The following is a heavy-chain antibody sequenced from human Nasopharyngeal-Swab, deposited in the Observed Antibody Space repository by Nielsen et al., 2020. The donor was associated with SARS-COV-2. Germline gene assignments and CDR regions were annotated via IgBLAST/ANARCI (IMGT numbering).Heavy chain of an antibody. Sequence: LKISCAASGFTVSSNYMSWVRQAPGKGLEWVSVIYSGGSTYYADSVKGRFTISRHNSKNTLYLQMNSLRAEDTAVYYCASRRSPTYYDSSAIYYYYGMDVWGQGTTVTVSS. CDR1: GFTVSSNY. CDR2: IYSGGST. CDR3: ASRRSPTYYDSSAIYYYYGMDV. V-gene: IGHV3-53*04. D-gene: IGHD3-22*01. J-gene: IGHJ6*02.